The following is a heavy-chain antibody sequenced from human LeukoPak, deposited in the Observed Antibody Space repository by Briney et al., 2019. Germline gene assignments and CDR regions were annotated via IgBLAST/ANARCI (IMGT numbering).Heavy chain of an antibody. D-gene: IGHD2-2*01. J-gene: IGHJ4*02. CDR3: ARDRWYGSKILYYFDY. Sequence: GGSLRLSCAASGFTFSSYSMNWVRQAPGKGLEWVSYISSSSSTIYYADSVKGRFTISRDNAKNSLYLQMNSLRAEDTAVYYCARDRWYGSKILYYFDYWGQGTLVTVSS. V-gene: IGHV3-48*04. CDR1: GFTFSSYS. CDR2: ISSSSSTI.